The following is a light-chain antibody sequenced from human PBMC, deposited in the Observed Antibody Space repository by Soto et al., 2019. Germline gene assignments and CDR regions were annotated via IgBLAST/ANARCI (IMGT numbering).Light chain of an antibody. V-gene: IGLV1-40*01. CDR1: SSNIGAHYD. J-gene: IGLJ1*01. CDR3: QSYDNSLSVYV. Sequence: QSVLTQPPSVSGAPGQRVTISCTGTSSNIGAHYDVHWYQQLPGTAPKLLIYGNSNRPSGVPDRFSGSKSGTSASLAITGRQAEGEADYYCQSYDNSLSVYVFGTGTKVTVL. CDR2: GNS.